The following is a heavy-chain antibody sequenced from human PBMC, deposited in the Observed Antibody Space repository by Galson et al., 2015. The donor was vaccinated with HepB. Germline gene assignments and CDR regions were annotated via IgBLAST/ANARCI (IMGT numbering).Heavy chain of an antibody. CDR2: IYSSGTS. Sequence: TLSLTCTVSGASIRGGDFFWRWIRQPPGKGLEWLGYIYSSGTSYYKPSLKSRVTLSVDTSKNHFSLSLNSVTAADTAVYYCARVGNYGDFDYWGQGILVTVPS. J-gene: IGHJ4*02. V-gene: IGHV4-30-4*01. CDR1: GASIRGGDFF. CDR3: ARVGNYGDFDY. D-gene: IGHD4/OR15-4a*01.